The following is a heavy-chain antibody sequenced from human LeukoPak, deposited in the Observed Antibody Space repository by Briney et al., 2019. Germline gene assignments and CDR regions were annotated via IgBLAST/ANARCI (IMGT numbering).Heavy chain of an antibody. D-gene: IGHD1-26*01. V-gene: IGHV1-18*01. Sequence: ASVKVSCKASGYTFTSYGISWVRQAPGQGLEWMGWISAYNGNTNYAQKLQGRVTMTTDTSTSTGYMELRSLTSDDTAVYYCATVKGPIVGATTAFDYWGQGTLVTVSS. CDR3: ATVKGPIVGATTAFDY. CDR1: GYTFTSYG. J-gene: IGHJ4*02. CDR2: ISAYNGNT.